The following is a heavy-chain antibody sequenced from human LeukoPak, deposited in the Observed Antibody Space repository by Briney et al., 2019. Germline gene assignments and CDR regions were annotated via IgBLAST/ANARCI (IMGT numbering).Heavy chain of an antibody. D-gene: IGHD6-13*01. CDR2: INPSGGST. Sequence: GASVKVSCKASGYTFTTYYMHWVRQAPGQGLEWMGFINPSGGSTSYAQKFQGRVTMTRDMSTSSVYMELSSLRSDDTAVYYCARGRYGDSSSYDYWGQGTLVTVSS. V-gene: IGHV1-46*01. CDR3: ARGRYGDSSSYDY. J-gene: IGHJ4*02. CDR1: GYTFTTYY.